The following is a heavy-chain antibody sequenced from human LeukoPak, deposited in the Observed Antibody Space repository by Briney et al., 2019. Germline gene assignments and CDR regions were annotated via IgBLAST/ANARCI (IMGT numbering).Heavy chain of an antibody. J-gene: IGHJ6*03. CDR3: ARAEKVYYYYYMDV. CDR2: IYTSGST. Sequence: SETLSLTCTVSGGSIRSYYWRWIRQPAGKGLEWIGRIYTSGSTNYNPSLKSRVTMSVDTSKNQFSLKLSSVTAADTAVYYCARAEKVYYYYYMDVWGKGTTVTVSS. CDR1: GGSIRSYY. V-gene: IGHV4-4*07.